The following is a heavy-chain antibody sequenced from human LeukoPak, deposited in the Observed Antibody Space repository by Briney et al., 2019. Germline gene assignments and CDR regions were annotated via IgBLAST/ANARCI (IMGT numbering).Heavy chain of an antibody. V-gene: IGHV3-66*01. CDR1: GFTFSSYG. Sequence: PGRSLRLSCAASGFTFSSYGMHWVRQAPGKGLEWVSVIYSGGSTYYADSVKGRFTISRDDSKNTLYLQMNSLRAEDTAVYYCARDPDSHQDSSGFNWFDPWGQGTLVTVSS. CDR2: IYSGGST. J-gene: IGHJ5*02. CDR3: ARDPDSHQDSSGFNWFDP. D-gene: IGHD6-19*01.